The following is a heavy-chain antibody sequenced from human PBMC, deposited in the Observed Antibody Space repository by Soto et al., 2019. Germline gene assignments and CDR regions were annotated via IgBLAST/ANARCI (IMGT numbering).Heavy chain of an antibody. V-gene: IGHV3-15*01. CDR1: GFTFSNAR. D-gene: IGHD3-22*01. Sequence: PGGSLRLSCAASGFTFSNARMSWVRQAPGKGLEWVGRIKSKTDGGTTDYAAPVKGRFTISRDDSKNTLYLQMNSLKTEDTAVYYCTTDVRSYYDSRIDAFDIWGQGTMVTVSS. J-gene: IGHJ3*02. CDR2: IKSKTDGGTT. CDR3: TTDVRSYYDSRIDAFDI.